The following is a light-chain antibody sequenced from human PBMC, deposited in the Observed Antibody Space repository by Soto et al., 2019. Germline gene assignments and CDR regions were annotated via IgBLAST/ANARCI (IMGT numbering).Light chain of an antibody. CDR2: STN. V-gene: IGLV1-44*01. Sequence: QSVLTQSPSASGTPGQRVTISCSGSSSNIGSNTVNWYQQLPGAAPKLLIYSTNQRPSGVPDRFSGSKSGTSASLAISGLQSEDEADYYCAAWEDSLNGVVFGGGTKLTVL. CDR1: SSNIGSNT. J-gene: IGLJ2*01. CDR3: AAWEDSLNGVV.